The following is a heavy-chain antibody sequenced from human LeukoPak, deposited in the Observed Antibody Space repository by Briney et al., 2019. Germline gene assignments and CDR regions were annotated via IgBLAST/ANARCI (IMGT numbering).Heavy chain of an antibody. J-gene: IGHJ6*03. V-gene: IGHV3-11*04. D-gene: IGHD3-3*01. Sequence: PGGSPRLSCAASGFTFSDYYMSWIRQAPGKGLEWVSYISSSGSTIYYADSVKGRFTISRDNAKNSLYLQMNSLRAEDTAVYYCARVPYDFWSGTYYMDVWGKGTTVTVSS. CDR1: GFTFSDYY. CDR2: ISSSGSTI. CDR3: ARVPYDFWSGTYYMDV.